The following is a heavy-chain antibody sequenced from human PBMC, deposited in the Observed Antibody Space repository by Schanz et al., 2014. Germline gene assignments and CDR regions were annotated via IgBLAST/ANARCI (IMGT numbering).Heavy chain of an antibody. CDR2: TNGDGTNA. D-gene: IGHD3-22*01. J-gene: IGHJ4*02. CDR3: AKDPSHGDYDYYFDY. CDR1: GFTFNSYA. Sequence: DVQLLESGGGLVQPGGSLRLSCAASGFTFNSYAMTWVRQAPGKGLEWVSCTNGDGTNAKYADSVKGRFTISRDNAKKTLSLQMISLRAEDTAVDYCAKDPSHGDYDYYFDYWGQGTLVTVSA. V-gene: IGHV3-23*01.